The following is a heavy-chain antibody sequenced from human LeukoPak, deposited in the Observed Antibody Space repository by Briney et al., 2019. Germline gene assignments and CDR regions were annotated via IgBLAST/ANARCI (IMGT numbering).Heavy chain of an antibody. CDR3: ARVGGADILTGYDY. V-gene: IGHV3-21*01. Sequence: GGSLRLSCAASGFTFSSYWMSWVRQAPGKGLEWVSSISSSSSYIYYADSVKGRFTISRDNAKNSLYLQMNSLRAEDTAVYYCARVGGADILTGYDYWGQGTLVTVSS. D-gene: IGHD3-9*01. J-gene: IGHJ4*02. CDR2: ISSSSSYI. CDR1: GFTFSSYW.